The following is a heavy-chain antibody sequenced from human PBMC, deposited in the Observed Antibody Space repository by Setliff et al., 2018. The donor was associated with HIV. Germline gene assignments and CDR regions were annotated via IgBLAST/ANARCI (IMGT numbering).Heavy chain of an antibody. Sequence: KTSETLSLTCTVSGGSISSSSYYWGWIRQPPGKGLEWIGSIYYSGSTYYNPSLKSRVTISVDTSKNQFSLKLRSVTAADTAVYYCASLSAAAGTAKPPFYYYYYYYMDVWGKGTTVTVSS. CDR2: IYYSGST. J-gene: IGHJ6*03. CDR3: ASLSAAAGTAKPPFYYYYYYYMDV. V-gene: IGHV4-39*07. D-gene: IGHD6-13*01. CDR1: GGSISSSSYY.